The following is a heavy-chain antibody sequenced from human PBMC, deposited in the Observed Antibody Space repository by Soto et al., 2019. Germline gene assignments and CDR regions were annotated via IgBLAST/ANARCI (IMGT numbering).Heavy chain of an antibody. CDR1: GYSLTSYW. CDR3: ARRITIFGVDAYYFDY. J-gene: IGHJ4*02. CDR2: IYPGDSDT. V-gene: IGHV5-51*01. D-gene: IGHD3-3*01. Sequence: PGESLKISCKGSGYSLTSYWIGWVRQMPGKGLEWMGIIYPGDSDTRYSPSFQGQVTISADKSISTAYLQWSSLKASDTAMYYCARRITIFGVDAYYFDYWGQGTLVTVSS.